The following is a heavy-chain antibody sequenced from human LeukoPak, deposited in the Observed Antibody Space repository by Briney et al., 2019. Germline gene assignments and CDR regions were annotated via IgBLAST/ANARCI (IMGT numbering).Heavy chain of an antibody. J-gene: IGHJ4*02. CDR1: GFTFSSYA. CDR3: AKDTPIGRYCTNGVCSPFDY. CDR2: ISDTGATT. V-gene: IGHV3-23*01. Sequence: PGGSLRLSCAGSGFTFSSYAMSWVRQAPGKGPEWVSAISDTGATTYDADSVKGRFTISRDNSRSTLDLRMNSLRAEDTAVYYCAKDTPIGRYCTNGVCSPFDYWGQGTLVTVSS. D-gene: IGHD2-8*01.